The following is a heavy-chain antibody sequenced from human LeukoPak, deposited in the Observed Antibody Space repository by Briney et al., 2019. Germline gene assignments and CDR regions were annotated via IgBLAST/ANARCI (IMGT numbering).Heavy chain of an antibody. CDR3: ARENIVGDDWFDP. CDR1: GFTFNSYW. Sequence: GGSLRLSCAASGFTFNSYWMSWVRQAPGKGLEWVANIKQDGSEKYYVDSVKGRFTISRDNAKNSLYLQMNSLRAEDTAVYYCARENIVGDDWFDPWGQGTLVTVSS. D-gene: IGHD3-16*01. J-gene: IGHJ5*02. CDR2: IKQDGSEK. V-gene: IGHV3-7*01.